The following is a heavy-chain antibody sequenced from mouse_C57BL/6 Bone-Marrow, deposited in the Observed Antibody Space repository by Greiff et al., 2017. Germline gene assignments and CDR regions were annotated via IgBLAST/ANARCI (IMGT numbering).Heavy chain of an antibody. V-gene: IGHV5-6*01. J-gene: IGHJ4*01. Sequence: EVMLVESGGDLVKLGGSLTLSCAASGFTFSSYGMSWVRQTPDKRLEWVATISSGGSYTYYPESVKGRFPISRDNAKNTLYLQMSSLKSEDTAMYYWARWIQLRLLKGYYYAMDYWGQGTSVTVSA. CDR3: ARWIQLRLLKGYYYAMDY. D-gene: IGHD3-2*02. CDR2: ISSGGSYT. CDR1: GFTFSSYG.